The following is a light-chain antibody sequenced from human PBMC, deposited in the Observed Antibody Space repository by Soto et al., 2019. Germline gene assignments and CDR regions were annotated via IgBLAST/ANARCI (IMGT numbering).Light chain of an antibody. V-gene: IGKV3-15*01. Sequence: IVMTQSPATLSVSPGERATLSCRASQSVGTDLAWYQQKPGQAPRRLTYGASTRATGIPARFSGSGSGTEFTLTINSLQSEDLAVYYCHQYNDWPRFTFGPGTKVEIK. CDR3: HQYNDWPRFT. CDR1: QSVGTD. CDR2: GAS. J-gene: IGKJ3*01.